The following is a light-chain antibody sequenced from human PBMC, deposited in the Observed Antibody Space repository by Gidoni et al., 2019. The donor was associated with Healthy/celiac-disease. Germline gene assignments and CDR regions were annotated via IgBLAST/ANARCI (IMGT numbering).Light chain of an antibody. CDR2: KVS. CDR3: MQGTHWPPT. J-gene: IGKJ1*01. Sequence: DVAMTQSPLSLPVTLGQPASISCRSSQSLVYSDGNTYLNWFQQRPGQSPRRLIYKVSNRDSGVPDRLSGSGSGTDFTLKISRVEAEDVGVYYCMQGTHWPPTFGQGTKVEIK. V-gene: IGKV2-30*01. CDR1: QSLVYSDGNTY.